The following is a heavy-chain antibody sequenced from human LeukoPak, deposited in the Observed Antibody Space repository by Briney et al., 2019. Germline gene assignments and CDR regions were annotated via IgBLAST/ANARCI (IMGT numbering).Heavy chain of an antibody. Sequence: PGGSLRLSCAASGFPFSTHSLNWVRQAPGKGLEWVSSISAGGDFVYYGDSVKGRFTMSRDNAKNSLHLQMDSLTAEDTAVYYCVRDKYDRSNNAYFDSWGHGTLVTVSS. D-gene: IGHD3-22*01. CDR3: VRDKYDRSNNAYFDS. CDR2: ISAGGDFV. CDR1: GFPFSTHS. V-gene: IGHV3-21*01. J-gene: IGHJ4*01.